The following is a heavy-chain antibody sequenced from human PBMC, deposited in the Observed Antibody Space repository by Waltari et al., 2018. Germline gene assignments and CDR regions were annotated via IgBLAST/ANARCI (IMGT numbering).Heavy chain of an antibody. J-gene: IGHJ3*01. D-gene: IGHD6-19*01. CDR3: ARGGYSSVSDAFNV. CDR2: INPIGGNT. V-gene: IGHV1-46*01. Sequence: QVQLVQSGAEVKKPGASVKVSCKASGYIFTSYYMHWVRQAPGQGLEWMGIINPIGGNTIYTQKFQGRVTMTRDMSTSTVYMELSSLRSEDTAVYYCARGGYSSVSDAFNVWGQGTMVTVSS. CDR1: GYIFTSYY.